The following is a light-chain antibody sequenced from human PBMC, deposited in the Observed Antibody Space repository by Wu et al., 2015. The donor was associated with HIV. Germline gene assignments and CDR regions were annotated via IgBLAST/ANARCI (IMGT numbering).Light chain of an antibody. Sequence: EIVLTQSPGTLSLSPGERATLSCRASQSVSSSYLAWHQQKPGQAPRLLIYGASSRATGIPDRFSGSGSGTDFTLTISSLQPEDVATYYCQKYNTAPWTFGQGTKVEMK. CDR2: GAS. CDR1: QSVSSSY. J-gene: IGKJ1*01. V-gene: IGKV3-20*01. CDR3: QKYNTAPWT.